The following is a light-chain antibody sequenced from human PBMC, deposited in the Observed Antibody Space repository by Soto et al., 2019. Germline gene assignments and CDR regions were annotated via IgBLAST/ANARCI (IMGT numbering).Light chain of an antibody. Sequence: EIVMTQSPATLSVSPGERATLSCRASQSVSSNLARYQQKPGQAPRLLIYGASTSATGIPARFSGSGSGTEFTLTISSLQSEDFAVYYCQQYNNWTPITFGQGTRLEMK. CDR1: QSVSSN. CDR2: GAS. V-gene: IGKV3-15*01. CDR3: QQYNNWTPIT. J-gene: IGKJ5*01.